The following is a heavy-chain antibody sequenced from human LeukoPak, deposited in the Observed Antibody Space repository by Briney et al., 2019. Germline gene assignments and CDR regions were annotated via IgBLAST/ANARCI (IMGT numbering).Heavy chain of an antibody. Sequence: GGSLRLSCAASGFTFNRNAISWVRQAPGKGLEWVSTIGGSGDKTFYADSVKGRFTIFRDNSKNMVHLQMNSLTGEDTALYYCVRRGDASSGWGDHDFWGQGALVTVSS. CDR2: IGGSGDKT. J-gene: IGHJ4*02. CDR1: GFTFNRNA. V-gene: IGHV3-23*01. D-gene: IGHD6-19*01. CDR3: VRRGDASSGWGDHDF.